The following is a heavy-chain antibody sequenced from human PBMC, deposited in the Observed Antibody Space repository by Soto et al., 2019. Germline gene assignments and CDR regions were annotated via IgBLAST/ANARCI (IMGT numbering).Heavy chain of an antibody. CDR3: ARGTAECGTDFYNGLSCRFYAFDI. CDR1: GGTFSNFA. J-gene: IGHJ3*02. D-gene: IGHD2-21*02. CDR2: IIPMFSTT. Sequence: QVQLVQSGAEVRKPGSSVRVSCRTSGGTFSNFAINWVRQAPGQGLEWMGAIIPMFSTTNYAQKFQGRVTITAAESTTTAYMELSSLRSEDTATYYCARGTAECGTDFYNGLSCRFYAFDIGGHVTVVTVSS. V-gene: IGHV1-69*01.